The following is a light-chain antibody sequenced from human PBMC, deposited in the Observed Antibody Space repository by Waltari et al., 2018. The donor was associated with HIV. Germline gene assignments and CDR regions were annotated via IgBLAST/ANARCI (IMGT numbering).Light chain of an antibody. Sequence: QLVLTQSPSASASLGASVRLTCTLDSGHSLYAITWPQRQPEQGPRFLMKVNRDGRVIKGDGIPDRFSGSTSGAERYLIISSLQSEDEAEYYCQAWGTGMVFGGGTYLTVL. J-gene: IGLJ3*02. CDR3: QAWGTGMV. CDR2: VNRDGRV. CDR1: SGHSLYA. V-gene: IGLV4-69*01.